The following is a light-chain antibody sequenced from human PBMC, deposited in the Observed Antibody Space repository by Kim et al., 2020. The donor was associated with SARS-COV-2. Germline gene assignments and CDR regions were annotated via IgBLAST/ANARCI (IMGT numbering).Light chain of an antibody. Sequence: DIQMTQSPSSLSASVGDRISITCRASQDIDNFLAWFQQKPGKAPKPLIYAASSLQSGVPSKFSGSGSGTDFTLTIISLQPEDFATYYCQQYSNYPMTFGGGTKLDIK. V-gene: IGKV1-16*02. CDR3: QQYSNYPMT. J-gene: IGKJ4*01. CDR2: AAS. CDR1: QDIDNF.